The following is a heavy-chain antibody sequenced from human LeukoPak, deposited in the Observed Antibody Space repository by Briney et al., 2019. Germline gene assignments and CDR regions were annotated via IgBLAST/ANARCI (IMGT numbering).Heavy chain of an antibody. D-gene: IGHD2-21*01. CDR1: GFTFSIYA. J-gene: IGHJ4*02. Sequence: GGSLRLSCAASGFTFSIYAMSWVRQAPGKGLEWVSSISGSGGSTYYADSVKGRFTISRDNSKNTLFLQMNSLRAEDTAVYYCAKGSDEYCGGDCYSPQDPSAPYYFDYWGQGTLVTVSS. V-gene: IGHV3-23*01. CDR2: ISGSGGST. CDR3: AKGSDEYCGGDCYSPQDPSAPYYFDY.